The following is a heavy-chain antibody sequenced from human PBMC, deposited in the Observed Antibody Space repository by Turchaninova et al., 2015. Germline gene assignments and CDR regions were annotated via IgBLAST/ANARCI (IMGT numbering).Heavy chain of an antibody. Sequence: VVSLRFCCVATGCTFSSHGMHWVRQAPGKVLGGVSRINSDGSSTSYADSVKGRFTISRDNAKNTLYLQMNSLRAEDTAVYYCASSVGSGWYSLDYWGQGTLVTVSS. V-gene: IGHV3-74*01. CDR3: ASSVGSGWYSLDY. J-gene: IGHJ4*02. CDR1: GCTFSSHG. D-gene: IGHD6-19*01. CDR2: INSDGSST.